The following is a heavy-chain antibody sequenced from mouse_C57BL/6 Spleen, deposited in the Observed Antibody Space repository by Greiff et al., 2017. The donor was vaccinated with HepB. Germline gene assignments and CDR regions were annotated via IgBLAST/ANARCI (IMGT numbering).Heavy chain of an antibody. J-gene: IGHJ2*01. D-gene: IGHD1-3*01. CDR3: ARQGLIRVEDYFDY. Sequence: EVKLMESGGDLVKPGGSLKLSCAASGFTFSSYGMSWVRQTPDKRLEWVATISSGGSYTYYPDSVKGRFTISRDNAEDTLYLQVRRLKSEDTAMYYCARQGLIRVEDYFDYWGQGTTLTVSS. V-gene: IGHV5-6*01. CDR2: ISSGGSYT. CDR1: GFTFSSYG.